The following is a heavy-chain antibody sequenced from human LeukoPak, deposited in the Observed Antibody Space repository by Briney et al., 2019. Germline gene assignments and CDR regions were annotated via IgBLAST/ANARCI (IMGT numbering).Heavy chain of an antibody. CDR3: ARTTEGGYSYGYFYYYYMDV. V-gene: IGHV4-59*01. CDR1: GGSISSYY. D-gene: IGHD5-18*01. Sequence: TPSETLSLACTVSGGSISSYYWSWIRQPPGKGLEWIGYIYYSGGTNYKSSLKSRVTISVDTSKNQFSLKLRSVTAADTAVYYCARTTEGGYSYGYFYYYYMDVWGKGTTVTISS. CDR2: IYYSGGT. J-gene: IGHJ6*03.